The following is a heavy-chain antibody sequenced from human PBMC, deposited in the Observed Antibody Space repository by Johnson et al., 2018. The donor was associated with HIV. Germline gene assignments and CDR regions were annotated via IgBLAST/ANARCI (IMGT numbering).Heavy chain of an antibody. D-gene: IGHD6-13*01. CDR2: ISYDGSNK. J-gene: IGHJ3*02. Sequence: VQLVESGGGVVQPGGSLRLSCAASGFTFSSYAMHWVRQAPGKGLEWVAVISYDGSNKYYADSVKGRFTISRDNSKNTLYLQMNSLRAEDTAVYYCARSRVAAALGVNDAFDIWGQGTMVTVSS. CDR1: GFTFSSYA. CDR3: ARSRVAAALGVNDAFDI. V-gene: IGHV3-30*04.